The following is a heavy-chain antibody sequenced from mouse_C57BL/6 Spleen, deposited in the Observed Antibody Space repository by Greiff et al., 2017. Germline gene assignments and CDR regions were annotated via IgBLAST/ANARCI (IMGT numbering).Heavy chain of an antibody. Sequence: QVQLQQPGAELVRPGSSVKLSCKASGYTFTSYWMHWVKQRPIQGLEWIGNIDPSDSETHYNQKFKDKATLTVDKSSSTAYIQLSSLTSEDSAVYYCARDITTVVARENYAMDYWGQGTSVTVSS. CDR1: GYTFTSYW. CDR3: ARDITTVVARENYAMDY. V-gene: IGHV1-52*01. J-gene: IGHJ4*01. CDR2: IDPSDSET. D-gene: IGHD1-1*01.